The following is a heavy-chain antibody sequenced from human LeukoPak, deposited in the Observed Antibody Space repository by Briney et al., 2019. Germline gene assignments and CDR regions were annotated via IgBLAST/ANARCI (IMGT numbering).Heavy chain of an antibody. CDR2: INHSGST. D-gene: IGHD2-21*02. J-gene: IGHJ4*02. V-gene: IGHV4-34*01. Sequence: PSETLSLTCAVYGGSFSGYYWSWIRQPPGKGLEWIGEINHSGSTNYNPSLKSRVTISVDTSKNQFSLKLSSVTAADTAVYYCARGKAYCGGDCRHFDYWGQGTLVTVSS. CDR1: GGSFSGYY. CDR3: ARGKAYCGGDCRHFDY.